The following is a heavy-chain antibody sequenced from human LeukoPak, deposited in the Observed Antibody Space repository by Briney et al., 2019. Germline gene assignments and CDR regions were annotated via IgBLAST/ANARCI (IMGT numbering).Heavy chain of an antibody. V-gene: IGHV4-39*01. J-gene: IGHJ4*02. CDR3: ARHGHSTVTLFPYYFDY. CDR2: IYYSGST. CDR1: GGSISSGSSY. Sequence: SETLSLTCTVSGGSISSGSSYWGWIRQPPGKGLEWIGTIYYSGSTYYNPSLKSRVTISVDTSKNQFSLKLSSVTAADTAVYYRARHGHSTVTLFPYYFDYWGQGALVTVSS. D-gene: IGHD4-17*01.